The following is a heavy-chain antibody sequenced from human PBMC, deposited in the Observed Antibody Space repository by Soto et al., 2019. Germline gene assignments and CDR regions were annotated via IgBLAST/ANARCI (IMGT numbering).Heavy chain of an antibody. Sequence: SETLSLTCTVSGGSISSCGYYWSWIRQHPGKGLEWIGYIYYSGSTYYNPSLKSRVTISVDTSKNQFSLKLSSVTAADTAVYYCARRYGGNSGDYWGQGTLVTVSS. CDR2: IYYSGST. CDR1: GGSISSCGYY. J-gene: IGHJ4*02. CDR3: ARRYGGNSGDY. D-gene: IGHD2-21*02. V-gene: IGHV4-31*03.